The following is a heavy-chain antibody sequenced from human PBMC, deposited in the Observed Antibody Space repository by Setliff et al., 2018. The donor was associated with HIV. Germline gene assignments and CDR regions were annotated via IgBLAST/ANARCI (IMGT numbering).Heavy chain of an antibody. CDR3: ARHINSYWYGDGMDV. Sequence: AGESLKISCKGSGYSFTNYWIGWVRQMPGKGLEWMAIIYPGDSDTRYSPSFQGQVTISADRSINTAYLQWSSLKASDTATYYCARHINSYWYGDGMDVWGQGTTVTVSS. D-gene: IGHD2-8*02. V-gene: IGHV5-51*01. CDR2: IYPGDSDT. CDR1: GYSFTNYW. J-gene: IGHJ6*02.